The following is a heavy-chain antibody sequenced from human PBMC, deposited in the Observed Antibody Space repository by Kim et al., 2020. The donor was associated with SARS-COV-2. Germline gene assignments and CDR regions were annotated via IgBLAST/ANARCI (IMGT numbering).Heavy chain of an antibody. CDR3: ASSSGYLTPYYFDY. D-gene: IGHD3-22*01. Sequence: NPSRKSRVTISVETAKNQFSLKLSSVTAADTAVYYCASSSGYLTPYYFDYWGQGTLVTVSS. J-gene: IGHJ4*02. V-gene: IGHV4-59*01.